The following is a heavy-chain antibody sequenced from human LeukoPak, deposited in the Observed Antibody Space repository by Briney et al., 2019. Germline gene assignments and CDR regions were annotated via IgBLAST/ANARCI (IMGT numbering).Heavy chain of an antibody. D-gene: IGHD1-26*01. J-gene: IGHJ4*02. CDR3: ASGDSGSYVFDY. CDR2: IYYSGST. V-gene: IGHV4-59*08. Sequence: SETLSLTCTVSGGSISSYYWSWIRQPPGKGLEWIGYIYYSGSTNYNPSLKSRVTISVDTPKNQFSLKLSSVTAADTAVYYCASGDSGSYVFDYWGQGTLVTVSS. CDR1: GGSISSYY.